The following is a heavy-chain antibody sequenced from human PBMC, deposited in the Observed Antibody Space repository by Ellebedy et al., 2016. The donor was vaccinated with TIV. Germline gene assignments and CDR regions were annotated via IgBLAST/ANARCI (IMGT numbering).Heavy chain of an antibody. CDR3: ARFLWLKNYYYYGMDV. CDR1: GYSFTSYW. CDR2: IYPGDSDT. Sequence: GESLKISCKGSGYSFTSYWIGWVRQMPGKGLEWMGIIYPGDSDTRYSPSFQGQVTISADKSISTAYLQWSSLKASDTAMYYCARFLWLKNYYYYGMDVWGQGTTVTVSS. V-gene: IGHV5-51*01. D-gene: IGHD5-18*01. J-gene: IGHJ6*02.